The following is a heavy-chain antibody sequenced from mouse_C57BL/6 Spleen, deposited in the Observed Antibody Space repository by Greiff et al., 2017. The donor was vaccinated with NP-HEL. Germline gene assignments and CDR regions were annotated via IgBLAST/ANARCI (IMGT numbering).Heavy chain of an antibody. CDR2: ISNGGGST. V-gene: IGHV5-12*01. Sequence: DVHLVESGGGLVQPGGSLKLSCAASGFTFSDYYMYWVRQTPEKRLEWVAYISNGGGSTYYLDTVKGRFTISRDNAKNTLYLQMSRLKSEDTAMYYCARNYGSSFSYYAMDYWGQGTSVTVSS. CDR3: ARNYGSSFSYYAMDY. J-gene: IGHJ4*01. CDR1: GFTFSDYY. D-gene: IGHD1-1*01.